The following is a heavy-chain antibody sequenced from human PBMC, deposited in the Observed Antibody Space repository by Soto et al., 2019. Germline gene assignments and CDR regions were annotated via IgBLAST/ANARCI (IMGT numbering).Heavy chain of an antibody. Sequence: PSETLSLTCTVSGASIGSHYWTWSRQPPGKGLEWIGTIYYSGSSYYNPSLKSRVTISVDTSTNQFSLKLSSLTAADTALYYCASSKQWLLDFDFWGLGTLVTVSS. J-gene: IGHJ4*02. CDR3: ASSKQWLLDFDF. CDR2: IYYSGSS. V-gene: IGHV4-59*04. CDR1: GASIGSHY. D-gene: IGHD6-19*01.